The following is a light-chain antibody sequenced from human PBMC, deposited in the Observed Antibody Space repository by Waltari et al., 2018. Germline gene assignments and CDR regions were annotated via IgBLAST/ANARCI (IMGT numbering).Light chain of an antibody. CDR1: SSDIGGYTY. V-gene: IGLV2-14*01. CDR3: SSYMNSSLV. CDR2: VVS. J-gene: IGLJ3*02. Sequence: QSALTQPASVSGSPGQSITISCTGTSSDIGGYTYVSWYQQHPGKAPKLMIYVVSKRPSGVSNRFSGSKSGSTASLTISGLQSEDEADYYCSSYMNSSLVFGAGTKVTVL.